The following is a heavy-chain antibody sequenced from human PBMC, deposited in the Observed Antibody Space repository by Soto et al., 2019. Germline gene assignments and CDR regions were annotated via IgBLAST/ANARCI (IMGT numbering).Heavy chain of an antibody. CDR3: ARDRDNSNWPNFDS. J-gene: IGHJ4*02. D-gene: IGHD6-13*01. Sequence: QVQLVQSGSEVKKPGSSVRVSCKTSGGTFSIYTISWVRQAPGQGLEWMGRVLPFLDITSYSQSFQGRVTITADRSTTTAYMELISLRSEDTAVYYCARDRDNSNWPNFDSWGQGTLVTVSS. V-gene: IGHV1-69*04. CDR2: VLPFLDIT. CDR1: GGTFSIYT.